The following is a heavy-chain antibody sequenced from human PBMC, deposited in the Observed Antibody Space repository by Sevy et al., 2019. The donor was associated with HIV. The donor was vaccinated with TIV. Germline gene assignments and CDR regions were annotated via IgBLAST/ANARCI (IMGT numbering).Heavy chain of an antibody. V-gene: IGHV3-30-3*01. CDR1: GFTFSSYA. CDR2: ISYDGSNK. Sequence: GGSLRLSCAASGFTFSSYAMDWVRQAPGKGLEWVAVISYDGSNKYYADSVKGRFTISRDNSKNTLYLQMNSLRAEDTAVYYCARDISSGWSATDYYYYGMDVWGQGTTVTVSS. D-gene: IGHD6-19*01. J-gene: IGHJ6*02. CDR3: ARDISSGWSATDYYYYGMDV.